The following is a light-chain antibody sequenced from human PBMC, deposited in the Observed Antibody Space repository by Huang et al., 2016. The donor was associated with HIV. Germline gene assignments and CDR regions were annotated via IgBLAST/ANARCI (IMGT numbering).Light chain of an antibody. Sequence: EVVMTQSPGTLSVSPGERAALSCRASQSIYSNLAWYQQKPGQAPRLLIYASSTSATVTPARFSGSGSGTEFTLTINSLQSEDFAGYYCQRYNNWPITFGRGTRLEIK. V-gene: IGKV3-15*01. CDR1: QSIYSN. CDR2: ASS. CDR3: QRYNNWPIT. J-gene: IGKJ5*01.